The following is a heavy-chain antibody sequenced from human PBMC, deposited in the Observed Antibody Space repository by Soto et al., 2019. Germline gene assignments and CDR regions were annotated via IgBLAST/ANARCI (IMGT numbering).Heavy chain of an antibody. CDR1: GGSISSSNW. V-gene: IGHV4-4*02. D-gene: IGHD5-18*01. CDR3: GRTPWDGYTVYYFDY. Sequence: QVQLQESGPGLVKPSGTLSLTCAVSGGSISSSNWWSWVRQPPGKGLEWIGEIYHSGSTNYNPSLQSRVTXPXXXSXXPFSLKLSSVTAADTAVYSCGRTPWDGYTVYYFDYWGQGTLVTVSS. CDR2: IYHSGST. J-gene: IGHJ4*02.